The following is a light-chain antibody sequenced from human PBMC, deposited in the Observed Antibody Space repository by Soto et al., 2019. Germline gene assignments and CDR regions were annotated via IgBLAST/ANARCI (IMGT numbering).Light chain of an antibody. CDR1: QDIGND. V-gene: IGKV1-17*01. CDR3: LQLKSYPLS. J-gene: IGKJ4*01. Sequence: DIQMTQSPSSLSASVGDRVTITCRASQDIGNDLGWYQQKPGKAPKRLIDAASSLLSGVPSRFSGSGSGTEFTLIITRLQPEDFAAYYCLQLKSYPLSFGGGTKVEIK. CDR2: AAS.